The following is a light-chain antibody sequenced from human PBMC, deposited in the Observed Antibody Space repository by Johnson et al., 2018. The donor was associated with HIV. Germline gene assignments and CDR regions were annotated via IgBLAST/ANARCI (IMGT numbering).Light chain of an antibody. V-gene: IGLV1-51*01. CDR2: DND. CDR1: SSNIGNNY. Sequence: QSVLTQPPSMSAAPGQKVTISCSGSSSNIGNNYVSWYQQLPGTAPKLLIYDNDKRPSGIPDRFSASKSDTSATLGITGLQTGDEANYYCGTWDSSLSAVVFGTGTKVTVL. CDR3: GTWDSSLSAVV. J-gene: IGLJ1*01.